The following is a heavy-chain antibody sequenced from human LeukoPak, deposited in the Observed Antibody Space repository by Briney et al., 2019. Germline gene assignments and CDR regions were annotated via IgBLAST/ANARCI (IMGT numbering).Heavy chain of an antibody. D-gene: IGHD3-22*01. Sequence: SETLSLTCTISGGSISPYYWSWIRQPPGKGLEWIGYIYYSGSTNYNPSLKSRVTISLDTSKNQFSLKPSSVTAADTAVYYCARSTWLLDKWGQGTLVTVSS. CDR2: IYYSGST. J-gene: IGHJ4*02. CDR3: ARSTWLLDK. V-gene: IGHV4-59*01. CDR1: GGSISPYY.